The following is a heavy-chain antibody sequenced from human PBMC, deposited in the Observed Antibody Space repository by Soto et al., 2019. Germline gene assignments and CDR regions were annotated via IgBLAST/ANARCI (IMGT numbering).Heavy chain of an antibody. J-gene: IGHJ3*02. D-gene: IGHD3-22*01. CDR3: ARAVGYYYDSSGYYSYDAFDI. V-gene: IGHV6-1*01. Sequence: SQTLSLTCAISVDIVSSNSAAWNCIRQSPSRGLEWLGRTYYRSKWYNDYAVSVKSRITINPDTSKNQFSLQLNSVTPEDTAVYYCARAVGYYYDSSGYYSYDAFDIWGQGTMVTVSS. CDR1: VDIVSSNSAA. CDR2: TYYRSKWYN.